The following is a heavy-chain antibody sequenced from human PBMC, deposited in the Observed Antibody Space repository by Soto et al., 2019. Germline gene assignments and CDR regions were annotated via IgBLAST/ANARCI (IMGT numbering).Heavy chain of an antibody. D-gene: IGHD2-8*01. CDR3: VKGTLFGVSVRHLDY. CDR1: GFTFSDYV. CDR2: ISWNSGNL. V-gene: IGHV3-9*01. Sequence: HLLASGGGLVQPGESLRLSCVASGFTFSDYVMTWVRQAPGKGLEWVSSISWNSGNLGYADSVKGRFTISRNNAKNSLYLQMNSLRREDTALYYCVKGTLFGVSVRHLDYWGQGTLVTVSS. J-gene: IGHJ4*02.